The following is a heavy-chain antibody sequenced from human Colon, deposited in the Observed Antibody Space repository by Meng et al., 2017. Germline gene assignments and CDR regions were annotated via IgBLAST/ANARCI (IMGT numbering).Heavy chain of an antibody. Sequence: SETLSLTCTVSGYSIGSGYYWGWIRQPPGKGLEWIGSIFHSGTTYYNPSLNTRVTMSVDTSKNQFSLKLSSATAADTAGYYCVRESTSIAGSPPHYWGQGPLVTVSS. V-gene: IGHV4-38-2*02. CDR3: VRESTSIAGSPPHY. CDR2: IFHSGTT. D-gene: IGHD3-10*01. J-gene: IGHJ4*02. CDR1: GYSIGSGYY.